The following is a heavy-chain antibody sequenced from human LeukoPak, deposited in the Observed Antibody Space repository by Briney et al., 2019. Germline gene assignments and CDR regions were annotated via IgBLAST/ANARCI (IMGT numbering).Heavy chain of an antibody. D-gene: IGHD6-6*01. J-gene: IGHJ4*02. Sequence: GGSLRLSCAASGFTVSGNYMSWVRQAPGKGLEWVSVIYSGGSTYYADSVKGRFTISRDNSKNTLYLQMNSLRAEDTAVYYCAKEGSIAARPIDYWGQGTLVTVSS. CDR2: IYSGGST. V-gene: IGHV3-53*01. CDR3: AKEGSIAARPIDY. CDR1: GFTVSGNY.